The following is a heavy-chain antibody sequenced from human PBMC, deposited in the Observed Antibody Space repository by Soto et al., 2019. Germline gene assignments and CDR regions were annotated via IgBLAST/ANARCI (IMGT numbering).Heavy chain of an antibody. Sequence: GGSLRLSCAASGFTFSSYGMHWVRQAPGKGLEWVAVIWYDGSNKYYADSVKGRFTISRDNSKNTLYLQMNSLRAEDTAVYYCARDRVAARPGYYYGMDVWGQGTTVTVSS. V-gene: IGHV3-33*01. CDR3: ARDRVAARPGYYYGMDV. D-gene: IGHD6-6*01. J-gene: IGHJ6*02. CDR1: GFTFSSYG. CDR2: IWYDGSNK.